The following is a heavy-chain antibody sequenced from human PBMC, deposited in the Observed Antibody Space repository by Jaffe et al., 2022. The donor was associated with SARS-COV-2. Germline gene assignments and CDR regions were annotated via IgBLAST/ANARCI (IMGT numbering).Heavy chain of an antibody. J-gene: IGHJ4*02. CDR2: IYSGGST. CDR1: GFTVSSNY. Sequence: EVQLVESGGGLIQPGGSLRLSCAASGFTVSSNYMSWVRQAPGKGLEWVSVIYSGGSTYYADSVKGRFTISRDNSKNTLYLQMNSLRAEDTAVYYCARSDVDTAMSYFDYWGQGTLVTVSS. V-gene: IGHV3-53*01. CDR3: ARSDVDTAMSYFDY. D-gene: IGHD5-18*01.